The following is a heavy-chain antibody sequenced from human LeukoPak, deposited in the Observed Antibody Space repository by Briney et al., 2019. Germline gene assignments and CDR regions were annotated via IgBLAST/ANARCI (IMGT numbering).Heavy chain of an antibody. CDR3: AKDQIEDYYGSGNTLHYYYYMDV. CDR1: GFTFTRYW. J-gene: IGHJ6*03. CDR2: ISYDGSNK. V-gene: IGHV3-30*18. D-gene: IGHD3-10*01. Sequence: GGSLRLSCEASGFTFTRYWMSWVRQAPGKGLEWVAVISYDGSNKYYADSVKGRFTISRDNSKNTLYLQMNSLRAEDTAVYYCAKDQIEDYYGSGNTLHYYYYMDVWGKGTTVTVSS.